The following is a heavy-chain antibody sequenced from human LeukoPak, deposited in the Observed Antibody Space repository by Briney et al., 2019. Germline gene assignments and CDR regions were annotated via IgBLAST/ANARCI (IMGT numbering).Heavy chain of an antibody. D-gene: IGHD3-9*01. CDR1: GYTLTELS. V-gene: IGHV1-24*01. Sequence: ASVKVSCKVSGYTLTELSMHWVRPAPGKGLERMGGLDPEDGETIYAQKFQGRVTMTEDTSTDTAYMELSSLRSEDTAVYYCATDSRARSNRLYDILTGYYNVRLDYWGQGTLVTVSS. J-gene: IGHJ4*02. CDR2: LDPEDGET. CDR3: ATDSRARSNRLYDILTGYYNVRLDY.